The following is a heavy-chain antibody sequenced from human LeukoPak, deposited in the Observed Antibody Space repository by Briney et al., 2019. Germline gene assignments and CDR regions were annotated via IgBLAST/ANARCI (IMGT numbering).Heavy chain of an antibody. Sequence: SETLSLTCTASGDSIRSYYWSWIRQPPGKGLEWIGCISYSGSTHYNPSLKSRLSISVDTSKNQFSLKMNSVTAADTAVYYCATYEGAVAGYFDYWGQGTLVTVSS. D-gene: IGHD6-19*01. V-gene: IGHV4-59*08. J-gene: IGHJ4*02. CDR2: ISYSGST. CDR3: ATYEGAVAGYFDY. CDR1: GDSIRSYY.